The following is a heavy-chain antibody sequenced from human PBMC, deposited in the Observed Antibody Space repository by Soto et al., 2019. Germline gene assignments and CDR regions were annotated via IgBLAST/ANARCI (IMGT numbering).Heavy chain of an antibody. CDR1: GGSVNSDSYY. CDR3: TRDSSKWNYFV. J-gene: IGHJ4*02. Sequence: QVQLQESGPGLVKPSETLSLTCTVSGGSVNSDSYYWSWIRQPPGKELEWIGYMSYSGSTNYNPSLNSRGTISIDTSKNQFSLKLTSVTAADTALYYCTRDSSKWNYFVWGQGTLVTVSS. V-gene: IGHV4-61*01. CDR2: MSYSGST. D-gene: IGHD1-7*01.